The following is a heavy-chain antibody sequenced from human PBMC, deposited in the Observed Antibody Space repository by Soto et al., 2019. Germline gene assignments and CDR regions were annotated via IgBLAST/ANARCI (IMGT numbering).Heavy chain of an antibody. V-gene: IGHV1-69*12. D-gene: IGHD5-12*01. CDR3: ARGNHRWLQLWYFDL. Sequence: QVQLVQSGAEVKKPGSSVTVSCKASGGTFSSYTISWVRQAPGQGLEWMGGIIPIFGTANYAQKFQGRVRITADESTRTAYMELSSLGSEDTAVYYCARGNHRWLQLWYFDLWGRGTLVTVSS. CDR1: GGTFSSYT. CDR2: IIPIFGTA. J-gene: IGHJ2*01.